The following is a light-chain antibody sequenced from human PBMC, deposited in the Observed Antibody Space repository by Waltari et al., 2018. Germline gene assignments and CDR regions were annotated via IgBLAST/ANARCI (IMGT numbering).Light chain of an antibody. J-gene: IGLJ3*02. Sequence: QSVLTQPPSASGTPGQRVTISCSGSIPHLGTNYVYWYQQFPGTAPKLLIQRNNQRPSGVPDRFSGAKSGTSASLAISGLRSEDEADYYCASWDDSLSVGVFGGGTKLTVL. CDR3: ASWDDSLSVGV. CDR1: IPHLGTNY. CDR2: RNN. V-gene: IGLV1-47*01.